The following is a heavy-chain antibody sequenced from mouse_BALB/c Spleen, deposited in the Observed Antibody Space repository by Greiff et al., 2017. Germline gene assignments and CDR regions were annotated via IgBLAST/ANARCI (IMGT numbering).Heavy chain of an antibody. V-gene: IGHV3-6*02. CDR3: AREKYGNYVYFDY. CDR1: GYSITSGYY. J-gene: IGHJ2*01. CDR2: ISYDGSN. D-gene: IGHD2-10*02. Sequence: ESGPGLVKPSQSLSLTCSVTGYSITSGYYWNWIRQFPGNKLEWMGYISYDGSNNYNPSLKNRISITRDTSKNQFFLKLNSVTTEDTATYYCAREKYGNYVYFDYWGQGTTLTVSS.